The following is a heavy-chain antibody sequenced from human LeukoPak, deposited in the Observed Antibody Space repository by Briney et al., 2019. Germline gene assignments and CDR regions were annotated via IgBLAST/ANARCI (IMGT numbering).Heavy chain of an antibody. V-gene: IGHV3-33*01. J-gene: IGHJ4*02. CDR1: GFTFSSYG. CDR3: ARDSSGIAAAAMS. CDR2: IWYDGSNK. Sequence: PGGSLRLSCAASGFTFSSYGMHWVRQAPGKGLEWVAVIWYDGSNKYYADSVKGRFTISRDNSKNTLYLQMNSLRAEDTAVYYCARDSSGIAAAAMSWGQGTLVTVSS. D-gene: IGHD6-13*01.